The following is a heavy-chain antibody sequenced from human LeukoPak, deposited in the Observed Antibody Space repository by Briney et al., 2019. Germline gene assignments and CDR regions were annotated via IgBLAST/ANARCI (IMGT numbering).Heavy chain of an antibody. V-gene: IGHV3-21*01. J-gene: IGHJ4*02. CDR1: GFTFSSYS. D-gene: IGHD3-9*01. Sequence: GGSLRLSCVASGFTFSSYSMNWARQAPGKGLEWVSSISSSSIYMYYADSVKGRFTISRDNARNSLYLQMNSLRAEDTAVYYCARDTMGVQLRYFDWSKSNLLGYYFDYWGQGTLVTVSS. CDR2: ISSSSIYM. CDR3: ARDTMGVQLRYFDWSKSNLLGYYFDY.